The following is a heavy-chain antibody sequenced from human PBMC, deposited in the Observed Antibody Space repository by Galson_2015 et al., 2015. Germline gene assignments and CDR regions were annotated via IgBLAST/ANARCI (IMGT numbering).Heavy chain of an antibody. CDR3: ASQGIAVAGVIDY. CDR2: TYYRSKWFK. J-gene: IGHJ4*02. D-gene: IGHD6-19*01. V-gene: IGHV6-1*01. Sequence: CAISGDSVSSYSAAWNWIRQSPSRGLEWLGRTYYRSKWFKYYAVSVKSRITINADTAKNQFSLQLNSVTPEDTAMYYCASQGIAVAGVIDYWGQGTLVTVSS. CDR1: GDSVSSYSAA.